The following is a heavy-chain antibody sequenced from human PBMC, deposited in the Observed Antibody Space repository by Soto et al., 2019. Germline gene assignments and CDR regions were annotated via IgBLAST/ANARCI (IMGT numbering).Heavy chain of an antibody. CDR2: ISYDGSNK. D-gene: IGHD3-9*01. CDR3: ARGLWLRYFDWLSTPFDY. J-gene: IGHJ4*02. V-gene: IGHV3-30-3*01. Sequence: GGSLRLSCAASGFTFSSYAMHWVRQAPGKGLEWVAVISYDGSNKYYADSVKGRFTISRDNSKNTLYLQMNSLRAEDTAVYYCARGLWLRYFDWLSTPFDYWGQGTLVTAPQ. CDR1: GFTFSSYA.